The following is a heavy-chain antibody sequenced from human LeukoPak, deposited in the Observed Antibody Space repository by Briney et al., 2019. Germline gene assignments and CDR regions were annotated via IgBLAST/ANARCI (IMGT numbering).Heavy chain of an antibody. CDR2: IYPADSDT. Sequence: GESLKISCKGSGYSFSDYWIGWVRQRPGKGLEWMGTIYPADSDTRNSPSFQGQVTISVDKSISTAYLQWSRLKASDTAMYYCAISLLRERPDAFDIWGQGTMVTASS. CDR1: GYSFSDYW. J-gene: IGHJ3*02. D-gene: IGHD1-1*01. CDR3: AISLLRERPDAFDI. V-gene: IGHV5-51*01.